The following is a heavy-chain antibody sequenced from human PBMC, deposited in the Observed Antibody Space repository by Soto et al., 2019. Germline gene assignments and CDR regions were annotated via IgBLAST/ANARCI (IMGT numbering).Heavy chain of an antibody. J-gene: IGHJ4*02. CDR3: AARPGNAFDY. CDR2: IYYSGST. Sequence: SETLSLTCTVSGGSISSSSYYWGWIRQPPGKGLEWIGSIYYSGSTYYNPSLKSRVTISVDTSKNQFSLKLSSVTAADTAVYYCAARPGNAFDYWGQGTLVTVSS. CDR1: GGSISSSSYY. V-gene: IGHV4-39*07.